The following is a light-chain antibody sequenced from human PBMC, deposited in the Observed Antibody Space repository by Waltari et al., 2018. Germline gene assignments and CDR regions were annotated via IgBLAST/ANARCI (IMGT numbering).Light chain of an antibody. V-gene: IGKV3-20*01. CDR2: DAS. J-gene: IGKJ4*01. CDR1: QSVPRDY. CDR3: QQYANSPLT. Sequence: EIVLTQSPGTLSLSPGERATLSCRASQSVPRDYLAWYHQKPGQAPRLLIYDASNRATGIPGRFSGSGSGTDFTLTISRLEPEDFALYYCQQYANSPLTFGGGTKVEIK.